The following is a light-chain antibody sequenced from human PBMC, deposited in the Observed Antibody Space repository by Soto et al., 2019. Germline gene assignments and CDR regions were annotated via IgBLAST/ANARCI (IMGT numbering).Light chain of an antibody. CDR2: GAS. Sequence: EIVLTQSPGTLSLSPGERATLACRASQSVTSSYLAWYQQKPGQAPRLLIYGASNRATGIADRCSGSGSGTDFILTISRLEPEDVAVYYCQHYGSSPPFTFGPGTKVDIK. CDR1: QSVTSSY. V-gene: IGKV3-20*01. J-gene: IGKJ3*01. CDR3: QHYGSSPPFT.